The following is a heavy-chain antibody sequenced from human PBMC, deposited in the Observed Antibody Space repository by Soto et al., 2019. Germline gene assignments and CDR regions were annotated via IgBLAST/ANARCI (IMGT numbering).Heavy chain of an antibody. CDR3: ARACSSNNCYDVFDY. J-gene: IGHJ4*02. Sequence: SETLSLTCTVCGGSICLYYWSWIRQPAGNGLEWIGRIYTSGSTNYNPSLKSRVTMSVDTSKNQFSLKLSSVTAADTAVYYCARACSSNNCYDVFDYWGQGTLVTVSS. V-gene: IGHV4-4*07. D-gene: IGHD2-2*01. CDR2: IYTSGST. CDR1: GGSICLYY.